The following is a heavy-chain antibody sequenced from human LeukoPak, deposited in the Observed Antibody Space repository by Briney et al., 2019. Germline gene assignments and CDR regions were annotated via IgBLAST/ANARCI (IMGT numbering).Heavy chain of an antibody. J-gene: IGHJ4*02. Sequence: SETLSLTCTVSGGSISSYYWSWIRQPPGKGLEWIGYIYYSGSTNYNPSLKRRVTISVDTSKNQFSLKLSSVTAADTAVYYCARGYYGSSGYGTDYWGQGTLVTVSS. CDR2: IYYSGST. CDR3: ARGYYGSSGYGTDY. V-gene: IGHV4-59*01. CDR1: GGSISSYY. D-gene: IGHD3-22*01.